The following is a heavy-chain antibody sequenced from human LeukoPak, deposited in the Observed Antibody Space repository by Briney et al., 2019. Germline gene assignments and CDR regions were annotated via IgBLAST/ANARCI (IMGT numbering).Heavy chain of an antibody. CDR1: GFSFSNYW. V-gene: IGHV3-74*01. Sequence: QPGGSLRLSCAASGFSFSNYWMHCVRQAPGKGLVWVTRINSDGSATYYADSLQGRVTISTDNAKNTLYLQMKSLRAEDTAMYFCAKGPNYFDSWGQGTLVTVSS. J-gene: IGHJ4*02. CDR3: AKGPNYFDS. CDR2: INSDGSAT.